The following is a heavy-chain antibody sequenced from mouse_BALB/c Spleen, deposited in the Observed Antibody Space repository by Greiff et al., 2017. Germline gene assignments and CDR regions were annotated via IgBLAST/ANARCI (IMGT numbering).Heavy chain of an antibody. D-gene: IGHD1-1*01. CDR2: ISDGGSYT. J-gene: IGHJ3*01. Sequence: EVKLVESGGGLVKPGGSLKLSCAASGFTFSDYYMYWARQTPEKRLEWVATISDGGSYTYYPDSVKGRFTISRDNPKNTLFLQMTSLRSEDTAMYYCANYYGSSPFAYWGQGTLVTVSA. CDR3: ANYYGSSPFAY. V-gene: IGHV5-4*02. CDR1: GFTFSDYY.